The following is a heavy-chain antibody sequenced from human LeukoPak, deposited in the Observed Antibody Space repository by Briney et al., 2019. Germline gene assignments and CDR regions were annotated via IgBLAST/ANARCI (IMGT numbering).Heavy chain of an antibody. CDR1: GGSFSGYY. J-gene: IGHJ4*02. CDR3: ARRQPRIAAAGRGNFDY. CDR2: INHSGST. Sequence: SETLSLTCAVYGGSFSGYYWSWIRQPPGKGLEWIGEINHSGSTNYNPSLKSRVTISVDTSKNQFSLKLSSVTAADTAVYYCARRQPRIAAAGRGNFDYWGQGTLVTVSS. V-gene: IGHV4-34*01. D-gene: IGHD6-13*01.